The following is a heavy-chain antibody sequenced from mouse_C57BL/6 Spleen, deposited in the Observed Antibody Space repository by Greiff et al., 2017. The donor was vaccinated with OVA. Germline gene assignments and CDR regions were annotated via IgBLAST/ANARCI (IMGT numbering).Heavy chain of an antibody. J-gene: IGHJ4*01. Sequence: QVQLKESGPELVKPGASVKISCKASGYTFTDYYINWVKQRPGQGLEWIGWIFPGSGSTYYNEKFKGKATLTVDKSSSTAYMLLSSLTSEDSAVYFCASGYYYGSSYAMDYWGQGTSVTVSS. V-gene: IGHV1-75*01. D-gene: IGHD1-1*01. CDR2: IFPGSGST. CDR1: GYTFTDYY. CDR3: ASGYYYGSSYAMDY.